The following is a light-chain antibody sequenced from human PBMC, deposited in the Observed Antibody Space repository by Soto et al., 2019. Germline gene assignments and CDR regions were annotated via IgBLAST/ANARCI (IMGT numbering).Light chain of an antibody. V-gene: IGKV3D-7*01. CDR1: QSVSSSY. CDR2: GAS. J-gene: IGKJ1*01. Sequence: PGERVTLSCRASQSVSSSYLTWYQQKPGQAPRLLIYGASTRATSIPARFSGSGSGTDFTLTISSLQPEDFAVYYSQQDYNLRTWTFGKGTKV. CDR3: QQDYNLRTWT.